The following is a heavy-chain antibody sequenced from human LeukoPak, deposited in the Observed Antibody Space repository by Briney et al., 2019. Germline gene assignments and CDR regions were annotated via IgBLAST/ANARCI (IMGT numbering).Heavy chain of an antibody. Sequence: SETLSLTCTVSGGSISTYYWSWIRQPPGKGLEWIAYIDYSASTNYNPSLKSRVTISVDTSKNQFSLKLSSVTAADTAVYYCARDSRRELLHAFDFWGQGTMVTVSS. D-gene: IGHD1-26*01. J-gene: IGHJ3*01. CDR1: GGSISTYY. CDR3: ARDSRRELLHAFDF. V-gene: IGHV4-59*01. CDR2: IDYSAST.